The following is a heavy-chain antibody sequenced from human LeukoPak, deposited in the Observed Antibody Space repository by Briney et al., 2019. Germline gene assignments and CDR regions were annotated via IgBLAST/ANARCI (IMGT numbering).Heavy chain of an antibody. V-gene: IGHV4-34*01. D-gene: IGHD1-1*01. CDR3: ARGRPGADAFDI. Sequence: SETLSLTCAVYGGSFSGYYWSWIRQPPGKGLEWIGEINHSGSTNYNPSLKSRVTISVDTSKNQFSLKLSSVTAADTAVYYCARGRPGADAFDIWGQGTMVTVSS. CDR1: GGSFSGYY. J-gene: IGHJ3*02. CDR2: INHSGST.